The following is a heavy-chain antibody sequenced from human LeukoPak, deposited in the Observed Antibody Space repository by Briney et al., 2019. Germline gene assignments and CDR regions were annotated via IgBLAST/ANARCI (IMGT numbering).Heavy chain of an antibody. CDR1: GYTFSRYG. CDR2: ISAKNGNT. Sequence: RASVKVSCKASGYTFSRYGISWVRQVPGQGLEWMGWISAKNGNTKYAQKLQGRVTMTTDTSTSTAYMELRSLRSDDTAVYYCARQNYVWGSYRPDDAFDIWGQGTMVTVSS. D-gene: IGHD3-16*02. J-gene: IGHJ3*02. V-gene: IGHV1-18*01. CDR3: ARQNYVWGSYRPDDAFDI.